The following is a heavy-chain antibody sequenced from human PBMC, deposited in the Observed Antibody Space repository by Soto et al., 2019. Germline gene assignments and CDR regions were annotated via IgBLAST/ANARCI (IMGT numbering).Heavy chain of an antibody. J-gene: IGHJ4*02. CDR3: AKGRGAAYYFDF. CDR1: GLSFSRYA. D-gene: IGHD3-10*01. CDR2: ISGTASHI. V-gene: IGHV3-21*01. Sequence: LLVESGGGLVKPGGSLRLSCAGSGLSFSRYAMNWVRQAPGKGLEWVASISGTASHIRYADSVRGRFTISKDDAKNSLSLQMTSLRAEDTAVYFCAKGRGAAYYFDFWRRGTLVSVSS.